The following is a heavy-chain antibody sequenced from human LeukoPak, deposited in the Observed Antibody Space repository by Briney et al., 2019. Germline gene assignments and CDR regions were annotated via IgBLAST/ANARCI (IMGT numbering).Heavy chain of an antibody. D-gene: IGHD2/OR15-2a*01. CDR3: ASGFH. Sequence: GGSLRLSCAASGFMFSNSWVNWVRQAPGKGLEWLANIRQDGSEKHYVDSVKGRFTISRDNSKNSLYLQMNSLRVEDTAVYYCASGFHWGQGTLVTVSS. CDR2: IRQDGSEK. CDR1: GFMFSNSW. J-gene: IGHJ4*02. V-gene: IGHV3-7*03.